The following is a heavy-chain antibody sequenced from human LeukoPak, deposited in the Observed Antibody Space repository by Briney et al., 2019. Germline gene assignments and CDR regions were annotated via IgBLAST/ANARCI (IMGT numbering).Heavy chain of an antibody. Sequence: SETLSLTCTVSGGSISSSSYYWGWIRQPPGKGLEWIASIYYSGSTYYNPSLKSRVTISVDTSKNQFSLKLSSVTAADTAVYYFARRFRVDTAMVISAFDYWGQGTLVTVSS. V-gene: IGHV4-39*01. D-gene: IGHD5-18*01. CDR3: ARRFRVDTAMVISAFDY. CDR1: GGSISSSSYY. CDR2: IYYSGST. J-gene: IGHJ4*02.